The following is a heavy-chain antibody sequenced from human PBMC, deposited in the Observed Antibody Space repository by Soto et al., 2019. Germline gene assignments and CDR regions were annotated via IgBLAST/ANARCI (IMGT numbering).Heavy chain of an antibody. V-gene: IGHV3-30*18. CDR1: GFTFSSYG. Sequence: QVQLVESGGGAVQPGRSLRLSCAASGFTFSSYGMHWVRQAPGKGLEWVAVISYDGSNKYYADSVKGRFTISRDNSKNTLYLQMNSLRAEDTAVYYCAKELGYDYHYYGMDVWGQGTTVTVSS. D-gene: IGHD5-12*01. CDR3: AKELGYDYHYYGMDV. J-gene: IGHJ6*02. CDR2: ISYDGSNK.